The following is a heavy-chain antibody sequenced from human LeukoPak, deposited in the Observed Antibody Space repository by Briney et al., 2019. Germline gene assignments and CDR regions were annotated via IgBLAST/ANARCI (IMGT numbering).Heavy chain of an antibody. CDR1: GGSISSYY. Sequence: TTSETLSLTCTVSGGSISSYYWSWIRQPPGKGLEWIGYIYYSGSTNYNPSLKSRVTISVDTSKNQFSLKLSSVTAADTAVYYCARLRSALSYCSSTSCPYYFDYWGQGTLVTVSS. J-gene: IGHJ4*02. CDR3: ARLRSALSYCSSTSCPYYFDY. CDR2: IYYSGST. D-gene: IGHD2-2*01. V-gene: IGHV4-59*01.